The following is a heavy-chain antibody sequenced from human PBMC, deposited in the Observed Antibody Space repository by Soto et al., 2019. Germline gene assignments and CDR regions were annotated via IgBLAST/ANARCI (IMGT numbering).Heavy chain of an antibody. J-gene: IGHJ4*02. CDR1: GGSVSSGNW. Sequence: KPSETLSLTCAVSGGSVSSGNWWIWVRQPPGKGLAWIGEIFYRGSTNYNPSLKSRVSISLDMSKNQFSLKLSSVTAADTAVYYCARLGGDTAYYFDYWGQGTLVTVSS. V-gene: IGHV4-4*02. D-gene: IGHD5-18*01. CDR2: IFYRGST. CDR3: ARLGGDTAYYFDY.